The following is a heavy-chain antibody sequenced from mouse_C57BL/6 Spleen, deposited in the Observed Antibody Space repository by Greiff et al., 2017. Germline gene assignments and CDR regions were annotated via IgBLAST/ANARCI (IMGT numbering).Heavy chain of an antibody. Sequence: EVQVVESGEGLVKPGGSLKLSCAASGFTFSSYAMSWVRQTPEKRLEWVAYLSSGGDYIYYADTVKGRFTISRDNARNTLYLQMSSLKSEDTAMYYCTRDEVSSGYGAMDYWGQGTSVTVSS. CDR2: LSSGGDYI. J-gene: IGHJ4*01. D-gene: IGHD3-2*02. CDR3: TRDEVSSGYGAMDY. CDR1: GFTFSSYA. V-gene: IGHV5-9-1*02.